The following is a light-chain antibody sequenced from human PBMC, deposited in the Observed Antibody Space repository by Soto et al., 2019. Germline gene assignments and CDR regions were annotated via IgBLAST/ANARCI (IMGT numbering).Light chain of an antibody. J-gene: IGLJ7*01. CDR2: EVG. CDR3: SSYTTSGTLV. Sequence: QSVLTQPASVSGSPGQSITISCTGTSSDIGGYKYVSWYQQHPGKAPKLVIYEVGDRPSGVSNRFSGSKSGTTASLTISGLQAEDETDYYCSSYTTSGTLVFGGGTQLTVL. CDR1: SSDIGGYKY. V-gene: IGLV2-14*01.